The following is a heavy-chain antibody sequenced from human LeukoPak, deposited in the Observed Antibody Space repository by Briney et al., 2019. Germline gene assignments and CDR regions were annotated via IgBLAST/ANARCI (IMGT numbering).Heavy chain of an antibody. CDR1: GYTFTSYA. CDR2: INAGNGNT. CDR3: ARLPYSSGWSPDY. V-gene: IGHV1-3*01. Sequence: ASVKVSCKASGYTFTSYAMHWVRQAPGQRLEWMGWINAGNGNTKYSQKFQGRVTIARDTSASTAYMELSSLRSEDTAVYYCARLPYSSGWSPDYWGQGTPVTVSS. J-gene: IGHJ4*02. D-gene: IGHD6-19*01.